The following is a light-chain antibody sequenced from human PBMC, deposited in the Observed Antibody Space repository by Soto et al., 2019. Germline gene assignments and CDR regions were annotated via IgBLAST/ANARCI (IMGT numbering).Light chain of an antibody. J-gene: IGKJ3*01. Sequence: DIQMTQSPSSLSASVGDRVTITCRASQSISSHLNWYQQKPGKAPQLLIYEASSLQGGVPSRFSGSGSGTVFTLTISLLQADDFAIYYCQQRYSMPLTFGPGTRVDIK. V-gene: IGKV1-39*01. CDR3: QQRYSMPLT. CDR1: QSISSH. CDR2: EAS.